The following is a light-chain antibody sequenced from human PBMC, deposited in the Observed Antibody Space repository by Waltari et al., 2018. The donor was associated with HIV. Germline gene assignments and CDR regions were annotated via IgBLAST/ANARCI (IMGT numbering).Light chain of an antibody. Sequence: EIVMTQSPATLSVSPGERATLSCRASQSVSSNLAWYQQKPGQAPRLLIYGASTRATGIPARFSGSGSGTEFTLTISSLQSEDFAVYYCQQRSYWPPYTFGQGTRLEIK. J-gene: IGKJ2*01. CDR3: QQRSYWPPYT. CDR2: GAS. CDR1: QSVSSN. V-gene: IGKV3-15*01.